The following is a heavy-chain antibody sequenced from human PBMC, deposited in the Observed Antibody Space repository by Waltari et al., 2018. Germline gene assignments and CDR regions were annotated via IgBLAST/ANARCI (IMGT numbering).Heavy chain of an antibody. D-gene: IGHD1-26*01. J-gene: IGHJ4*02. CDR1: GYSFTDYH. Sequence: QVQLVQSGTEVTKPGASVTVSCQASGYSFTDYHLHWVRQSPGQGLEWLGWINPKNGDTGYAQNFLGRVTMTRDTSINTVYMDLSGLRSDDTAVFYCARDPGPIVGAPDYWGQGTLVTVSS. CDR2: INPKNGDT. V-gene: IGHV1-2*02. CDR3: ARDPGPIVGAPDY.